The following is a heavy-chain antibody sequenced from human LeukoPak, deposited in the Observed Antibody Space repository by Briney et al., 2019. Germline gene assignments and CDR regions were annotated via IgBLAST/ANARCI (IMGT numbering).Heavy chain of an antibody. D-gene: IGHD1-26*01. V-gene: IGHV3-69-1*01. J-gene: IGHJ2*01. Sequence: GGSLRLSCAASGFTFDDYGMSWVRQAPGKGLEWVSCITSGSYIYYADSVKGRFTISRDNAKNSLSLQMNSLRAEDTAVYYCAREPTERYFDLWGRGTLVTVSS. CDR2: ITSGSYI. CDR1: GFTFDDYG. CDR3: AREPTERYFDL.